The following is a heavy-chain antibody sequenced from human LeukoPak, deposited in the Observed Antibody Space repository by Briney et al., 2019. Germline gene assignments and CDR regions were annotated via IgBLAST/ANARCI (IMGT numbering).Heavy chain of an antibody. D-gene: IGHD4-11*01. CDR3: ARGFRTVRALGY. J-gene: IGHJ4*02. CDR2: IIPIFGTA. CDR1: GGTFSSYA. V-gene: IGHV1-69*05. Sequence: SVKVSCKASGGTFSSYAISWVRQAPGQGLEWMGGIIPIFGTANYAQKFQGRVTITRNTSISTAYMELSSLRSEDTAVYYCARGFRTVRALGYWGQGTLVTVSS.